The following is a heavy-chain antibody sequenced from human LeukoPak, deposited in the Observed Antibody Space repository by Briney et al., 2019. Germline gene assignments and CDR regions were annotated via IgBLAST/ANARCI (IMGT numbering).Heavy chain of an antibody. D-gene: IGHD3-9*01. Sequence: ASVKVSCKASGYTFTSYGISWVRQAPGQGLEWMGWINPNSGGTNYAQKFQGRVTMTRDTSITTAYMEMSRLRSDDTALYYCARSPHILTGENFDYWGQGTLVTVSS. CDR1: GYTFTSYG. V-gene: IGHV1-2*02. J-gene: IGHJ4*02. CDR3: ARSPHILTGENFDY. CDR2: INPNSGGT.